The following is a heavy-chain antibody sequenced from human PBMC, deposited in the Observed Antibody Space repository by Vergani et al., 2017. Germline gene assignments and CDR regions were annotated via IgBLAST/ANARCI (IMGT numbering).Heavy chain of an antibody. V-gene: IGHV3-23*01. D-gene: IGHD6-6*01. CDR1: GFTFSSYA. CDR2: ISGSGGST. CDR3: AREAYGSSPGGYYGYMDV. J-gene: IGHJ6*03. Sequence: EVQLLESGGGLVKPGGSLRLSCAASGFTFSSYAMSWVRQAPGKGLEWVSAISGSGGSTYYADSVKGRFTSSRDNSKNTLYLQMNSLRAEDTAVYYCAREAYGSSPGGYYGYMDVWGKGTTVTVSS.